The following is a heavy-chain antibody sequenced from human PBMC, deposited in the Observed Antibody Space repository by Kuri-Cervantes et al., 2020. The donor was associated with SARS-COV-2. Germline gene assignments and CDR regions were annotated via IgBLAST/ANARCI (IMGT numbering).Heavy chain of an antibody. Sequence: SCSVSGGSISSGSYYWTWIRQPAGEGLEYIGRIYTSGSTDYNSSLKSRVTISIDTSQSRFSLHLTSVTAADTAVYYCARGRGGRIAVAGYLFDFWGQGTLVTVSS. CDR3: ARGRGGRIAVAGYLFDF. J-gene: IGHJ4*02. D-gene: IGHD6-19*01. V-gene: IGHV4-61*02. CDR1: GGSISSGSYY. CDR2: IYTSGST.